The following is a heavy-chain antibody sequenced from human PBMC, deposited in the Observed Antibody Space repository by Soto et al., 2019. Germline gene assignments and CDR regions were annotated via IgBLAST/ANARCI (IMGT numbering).Heavy chain of an antibody. V-gene: IGHV1-69*12. J-gene: IGHJ2*01. Sequence: QVQLVQSGAEVKKPGSSVKVSCKASGGTFSSYAISWVRQAPGQGLEWMGGIIPIFGTANYAQKFQGRVTITADEFTIIAEMELSSLRSEDTAVYYCARGLRSWGGYFDLWGRGTLVPVSS. D-gene: IGHD3-3*01. CDR1: GGTFSSYA. CDR3: ARGLRSWGGYFDL. CDR2: IIPIFGTA.